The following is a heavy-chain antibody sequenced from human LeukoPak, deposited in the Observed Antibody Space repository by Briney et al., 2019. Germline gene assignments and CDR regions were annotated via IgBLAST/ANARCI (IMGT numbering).Heavy chain of an antibody. CDR3: ARSGYYYDSSGYYPYFDY. V-gene: IGHV4-59*01. CDR1: GGSISSYY. D-gene: IGHD3-22*01. Sequence: SETLSLTCTVSGGSISSYYWSWIRQPPGKGLEWIGYIYYSGSTNYNPSLKSRVSISVDTSKNQFYLKLSSVTAADTAVYYCARSGYYYDSSGYYPYFDYWGQGTLVTVSS. CDR2: IYYSGST. J-gene: IGHJ4*02.